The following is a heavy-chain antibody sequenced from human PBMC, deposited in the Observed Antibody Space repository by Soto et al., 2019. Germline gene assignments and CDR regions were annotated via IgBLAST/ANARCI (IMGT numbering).Heavy chain of an antibody. D-gene: IGHD6-13*01. CDR1: GYTFTGYY. V-gene: IGHV1-2*02. J-gene: IGHJ5*02. CDR3: ARSEDSSRWYVNWFDP. Sequence: ASVKVSCKASGYTFTGYYMHWVRQAPGQGLEWMGWINPNSGGTNYAQKFQGRVTMTRDTSISTAYMELSRLRSDDTAVYYCARSEDSSRWYVNWFDPWGQGTLVTVSS. CDR2: INPNSGGT.